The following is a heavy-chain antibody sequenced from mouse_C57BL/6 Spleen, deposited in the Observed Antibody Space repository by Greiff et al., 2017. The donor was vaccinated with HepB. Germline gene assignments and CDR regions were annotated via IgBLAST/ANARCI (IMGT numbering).Heavy chain of an antibody. CDR2: IDPSDSET. V-gene: IGHV1-52*01. CDR3: ARTGLTGAYYFDY. J-gene: IGHJ2*01. D-gene: IGHD4-1*01. CDR1: GYTFTSYW. Sequence: QVHVKQPGAELVRPGSSVKLSCKASGYTFTSYWMHWVKQRPIQGLEWIGNIDPSDSETHYNQKFKDKATLTVDKSSSTAYMQLSSLTSEDSAVYYCARTGLTGAYYFDYWGQGTTLTVSS.